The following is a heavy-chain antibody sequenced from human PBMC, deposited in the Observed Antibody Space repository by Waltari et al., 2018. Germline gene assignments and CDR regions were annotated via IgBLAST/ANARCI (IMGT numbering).Heavy chain of an antibody. CDR2: IYTSGST. D-gene: IGHD6-13*01. Sequence: QVQLQESGPGLVQPSETLSLTCTVSGGSITSYYWSWIRQPAGKGLEWIGRIYTSGSTNYNPSLKSRVTMSVDTSKNQFSLKLSSVTAADTAVYYCARAKYSSSWYQPYYFDYWGQGTLVTVSS. V-gene: IGHV4-4*07. CDR1: GGSITSYY. CDR3: ARAKYSSSWYQPYYFDY. J-gene: IGHJ4*02.